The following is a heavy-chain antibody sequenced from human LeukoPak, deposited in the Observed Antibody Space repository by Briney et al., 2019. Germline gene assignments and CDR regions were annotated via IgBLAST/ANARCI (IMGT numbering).Heavy chain of an antibody. V-gene: IGHV3-21*01. J-gene: IGHJ3*02. CDR1: GFTFSSYS. CDR3: ARDLLVVVTAPPGAFDI. D-gene: IGHD2-21*02. Sequence: GSLRLSCAASGFTFSSYSMNWVRQAPGKGLEWVSSISSSSSYIYYADSVKGRFTISRDNAKNSLYLQMNSLRAEDTAVYYCARDLLVVVTAPPGAFDIWGQGTMVTVSS. CDR2: ISSSSSYI.